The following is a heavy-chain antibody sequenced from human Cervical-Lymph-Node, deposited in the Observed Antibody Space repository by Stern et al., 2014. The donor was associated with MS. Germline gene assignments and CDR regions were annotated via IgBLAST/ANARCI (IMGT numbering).Heavy chain of an antibody. Sequence: DPLVESGAEVKKPGASVKVSCKVSGYTLTELSMHWVRQAPGKGLEWMGGFDPEDGETIYAQKFQGRVTMTEDTSTDTAYMELSSLRSEDTAVYYCATDRDDFRSGYSAPTKGYGLDVWGQGTTVTVTS. D-gene: IGHD3-3*01. CDR2: FDPEDGET. J-gene: IGHJ6*02. CDR1: GYTLTELS. CDR3: ATDRDDFRSGYSAPTKGYGLDV. V-gene: IGHV1-24*01.